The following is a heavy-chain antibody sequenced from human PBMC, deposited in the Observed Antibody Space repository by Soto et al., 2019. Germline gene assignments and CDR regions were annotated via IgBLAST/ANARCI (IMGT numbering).Heavy chain of an antibody. D-gene: IGHD2-15*01. CDR1: GYTFTSYG. J-gene: IGHJ5*02. Sequence: ASVKVSCKASGYTFTSYGISWVRQAPGQGLEWMGWISAYNGNTNYAQKLQGRVTMTTDTSTSTAYMELRSLRSDDTAVYYCARVSWDGSGGSCTDWFDPWGQGTLVTVSS. CDR3: ARVSWDGSGGSCTDWFDP. CDR2: ISAYNGNT. V-gene: IGHV1-18*01.